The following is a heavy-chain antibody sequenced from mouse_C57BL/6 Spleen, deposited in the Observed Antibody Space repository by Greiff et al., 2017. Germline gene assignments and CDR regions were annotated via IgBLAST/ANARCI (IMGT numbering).Heavy chain of an antibody. D-gene: IGHD3-2*02. Sequence: EVKVVESEGGLVQPGSSMKLSCTASGFTFSDYYMAWVRQVPEKGLEWVANINYDGSSTYYLDSLKSRFIISRDNAKNILYLQMSSLKSEDTATYYCARGGVDSSGFFAYWGQGTLVTVSA. CDR3: ARGGVDSSGFFAY. J-gene: IGHJ3*01. CDR1: GFTFSDYY. V-gene: IGHV5-16*01. CDR2: INYDGSST.